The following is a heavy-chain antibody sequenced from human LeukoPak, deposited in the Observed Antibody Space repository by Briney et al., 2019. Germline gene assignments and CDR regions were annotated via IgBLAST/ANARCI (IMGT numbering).Heavy chain of an antibody. D-gene: IGHD6-13*01. CDR1: GFTFSSYA. J-gene: IGHJ4*02. V-gene: IGHV3-30-3*01. CDR3: ARGRYSSSWYPFDY. CDR2: ISYDGSNK. Sequence: GSLRLSRAASGFTFSSYAMHWVRQAPGKGLEWVAVISYDGSNKYCADSGKGRFTISRDNSKNTLYLQMNSLRAEDTAVYYCARGRYSSSWYPFDYWGQGTLVTVSS.